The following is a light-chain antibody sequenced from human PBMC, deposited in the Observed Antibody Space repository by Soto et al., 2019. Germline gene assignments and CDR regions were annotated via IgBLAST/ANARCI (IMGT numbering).Light chain of an antibody. J-gene: IGKJ1*01. CDR1: QSVLSSSNNKNY. CDR3: QQYSTSSWT. Sequence: DIVMTQSPDSLAVSLGERATINCKSGQSVLSSSNNKNYLAWYQQKPGQPPKLLIYWASTRESGVPDRFTGSGSATDFTLTISSLQAEDAAVYYCQQYSTSSWTFGQGTKVEIK. CDR2: WAS. V-gene: IGKV4-1*01.